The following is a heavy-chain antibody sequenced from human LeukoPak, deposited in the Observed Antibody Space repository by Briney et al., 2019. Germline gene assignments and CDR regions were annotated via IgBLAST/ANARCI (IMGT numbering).Heavy chain of an antibody. CDR1: GYSFANSL. CDR2: IDPSESYT. V-gene: IGHV5-10-1*01. D-gene: IGHD3-22*01. J-gene: IGHJ4*02. Sequence: GESLKISCKGSGYSFANSLIGRVRQMPAKGLEWMGRIDPSESYTNYSPSFQGHVTISADKSISTAYLQWSSLKASDTAMYYCARQTYYYDSSGYYYQSAYDYWGQGTLVTVSS. CDR3: ARQTYYYDSSGYYYQSAYDY.